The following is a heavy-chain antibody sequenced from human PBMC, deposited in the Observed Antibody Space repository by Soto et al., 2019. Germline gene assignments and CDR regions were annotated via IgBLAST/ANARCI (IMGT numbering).Heavy chain of an antibody. D-gene: IGHD2-2*01. V-gene: IGHV1-18*01. CDR2: ISAYNGNT. Sequence: GASVKVSCKASGYTFTSYGISWVRQAPGQGLEWMGWISAYNGNTNYAQKLQGRVTMTTDTSTSTACMELRSLRSDDTAVCYCARTYCSSTSCYPQGGMDVWGQGTTVTV. CDR1: GYTFTSYG. J-gene: IGHJ6*02. CDR3: ARTYCSSTSCYPQGGMDV.